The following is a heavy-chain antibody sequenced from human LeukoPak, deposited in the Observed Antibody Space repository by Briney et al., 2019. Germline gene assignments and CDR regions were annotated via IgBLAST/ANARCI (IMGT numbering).Heavy chain of an antibody. V-gene: IGHV3-21*01. D-gene: IGHD3-3*01. CDR1: GFTFSSYS. Sequence: GGSLRLSCAASGFTFSSYSMNWVRQAPGKGLEWVSSISSSSSYIYYADSVKGRFTISRDNAKNSLYLQMNSLRAEDTAVYYCARDDFWSGYYYYMDVWGQGTLVTVSS. CDR3: ARDDFWSGYYYYMDV. CDR2: ISSSSSYI. J-gene: IGHJ6*03.